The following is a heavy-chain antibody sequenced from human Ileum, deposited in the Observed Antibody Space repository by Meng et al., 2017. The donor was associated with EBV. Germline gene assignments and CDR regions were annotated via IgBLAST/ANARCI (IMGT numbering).Heavy chain of an antibody. V-gene: IGHV1-2*06. D-gene: IGHD3-10*01. CDR3: ARGKSGSYSLDY. CDR2: INPNTGGT. J-gene: IGHJ4*02. Sequence: QVQLQESGPGLVKPWASVKVSCKASGYTFTGYYMHWVRQAPGQGLEWMGRINPNTGGTNYAQNFQGRVTMTRDTSITTAYMELSRLRSADTAMYYCARGKSGSYSLDYWGQGTLVTVSS. CDR1: GYTFTGYY.